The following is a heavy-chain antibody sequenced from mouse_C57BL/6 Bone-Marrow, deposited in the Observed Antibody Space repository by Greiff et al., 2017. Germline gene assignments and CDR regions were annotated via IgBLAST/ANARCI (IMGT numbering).Heavy chain of an antibody. CDR1: GYTFTSYW. Sequence: QVQLQQPGAELVMPGASVKLSCKASGYTFTSYWMHWVKQRPGQGLEWIGEIDPSDSYTNYNQKFKGKSTLTVDKSSSTAYMQLSSLTSEDSAVYYCARSPVGEPMDYWGQGTSVTVSS. CDR2: IDPSDSYT. CDR3: ARSPVGEPMDY. J-gene: IGHJ4*01. V-gene: IGHV1-69*01.